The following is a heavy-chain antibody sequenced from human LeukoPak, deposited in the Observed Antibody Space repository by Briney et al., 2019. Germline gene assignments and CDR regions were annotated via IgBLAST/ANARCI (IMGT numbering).Heavy chain of an antibody. D-gene: IGHD3-22*01. CDR1: GFTFSSYS. CDR2: ISSSSSYI. J-gene: IGHJ4*02. CDR3: ARVQAEPYYYDSSGPGDY. V-gene: IGHV3-21*01. Sequence: PGGSLRLSCAASGFTFSSYSMNWVRQAPGKGLEWVSSISSSSSYIYYADSVKGRFTISRDNAKNSLYLQMNSLRAEDTAVYYCARVQAEPYYYDSSGPGDYWGQGTLVTVSS.